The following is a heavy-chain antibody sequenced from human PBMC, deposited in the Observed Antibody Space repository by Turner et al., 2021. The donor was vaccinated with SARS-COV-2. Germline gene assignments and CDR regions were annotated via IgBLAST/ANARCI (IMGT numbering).Heavy chain of an antibody. Sequence: QVQLVQSGAEVKKPGSSVKVSCKASGGTFSNYAISWVRQAPGQGLEWMGGSIPIFGTANYAQKFQGRVTITADKSTSTAYMELSSLRSEDTAVYYCARGATMVRGVIENLYYYYYGMDVWGQGTTVTVSS. J-gene: IGHJ6*02. CDR2: SIPIFGTA. CDR3: ARGATMVRGVIENLYYYYYGMDV. D-gene: IGHD3-10*01. CDR1: GGTFSNYA. V-gene: IGHV1-69*06.